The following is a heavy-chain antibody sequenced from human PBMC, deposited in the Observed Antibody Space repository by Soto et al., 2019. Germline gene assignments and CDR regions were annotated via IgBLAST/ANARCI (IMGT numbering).Heavy chain of an antibody. CDR2: INHSGST. D-gene: IGHD3-3*01. CDR3: ARNYDFWSGYYTPFDP. J-gene: IGHJ5*02. Sequence: SETLSLTCAVYGGSFSGYYWSWIRQPPGKGLEWIGEINHSGSTNYNPSLKSRVTISVDTSKNQFSLKLSSVTAADTAVYYCARNYDFWSGYYTPFDPWGQGTLVTVSS. V-gene: IGHV4-34*01. CDR1: GGSFSGYY.